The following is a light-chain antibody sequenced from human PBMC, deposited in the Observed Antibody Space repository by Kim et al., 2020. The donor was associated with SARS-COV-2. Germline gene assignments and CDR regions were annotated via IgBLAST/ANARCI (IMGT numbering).Light chain of an antibody. J-gene: IGLJ3*02. Sequence: SSALPPAPAVSVALGQTVRITCQGDSLRSYYASWYQQKPGQAPVLVIYGKNNRPSGSPDRFSGSSSGNTASLTITGAQAEDEADYYCNSRDSSGNHWVFC. V-gene: IGLV3-19*01. CDR1: SLRSYY. CDR3: NSRDSSGNHWV. CDR2: GKN.